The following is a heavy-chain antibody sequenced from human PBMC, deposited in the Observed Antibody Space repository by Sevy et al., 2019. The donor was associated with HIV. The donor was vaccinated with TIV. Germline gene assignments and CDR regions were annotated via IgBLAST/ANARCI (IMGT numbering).Heavy chain of an antibody. Sequence: SETLSLTCTVSGGSISSGGYYWSWVRQHPGKGLEWIGNIYYSGNTQYNPSLESRVTISLDTSKNQFSLKLSSVTAADTAVYYCARDGAWGGSRAFDLWGQGTMVTVSS. D-gene: IGHD3-16*01. CDR2: IYYSGNT. CDR1: GGSISSGGYY. V-gene: IGHV4-31*03. J-gene: IGHJ3*01. CDR3: ARDGAWGGSRAFDL.